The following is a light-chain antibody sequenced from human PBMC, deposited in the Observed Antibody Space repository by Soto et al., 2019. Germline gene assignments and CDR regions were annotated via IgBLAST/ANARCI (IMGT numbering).Light chain of an antibody. Sequence: DIQMTQSPSSLTASVGDRVTITCRASQGISNSLAWYHQKPGKVPKLLIYGASTLQSGVPSRFSGSGSGTDFTLTTSSLQPEHVATYYCQKYDSAPYTFGQGTKLEIK. CDR1: QGISNS. CDR3: QKYDSAPYT. CDR2: GAS. V-gene: IGKV1-27*01. J-gene: IGKJ2*01.